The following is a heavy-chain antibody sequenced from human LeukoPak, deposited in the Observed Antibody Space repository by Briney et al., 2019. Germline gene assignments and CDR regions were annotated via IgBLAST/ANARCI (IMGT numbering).Heavy chain of an antibody. J-gene: IGHJ5*02. CDR1: GGSISSYY. CDR3: ARGGYNFDP. V-gene: IGHV4-59*03. D-gene: IGHD5-24*01. Sequence: PSETLSLTCTVSGGSISSYYWSWIRQPPGRGLEWIGYIHYTGGTNYSPSLKSRVTISIDTSKNQLSLKLSSVTAADTAVYYCARGGYNFDPWGQGFLVTVSS. CDR2: IHYTGGT.